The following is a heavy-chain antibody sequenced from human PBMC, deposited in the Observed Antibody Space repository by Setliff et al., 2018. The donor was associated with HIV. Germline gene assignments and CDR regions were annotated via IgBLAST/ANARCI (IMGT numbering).Heavy chain of an antibody. CDR1: GDSVSRSNYY. CDR2: IDYNEIT. D-gene: IGHD4-17*01. J-gene: IGHJ3*01. Sequence: PSETLSLTCTVSGDSVSRSNYYWAWIRQPPGKGLEWIGSIDYNEITYYNPSPKSRVTLSVDTPKNQFSLYLSSVTASDTAVYYCASYGGGSENDAFRVWGQGTMVTVSS. CDR3: ASYGGGSENDAFRV. V-gene: IGHV4-39*01.